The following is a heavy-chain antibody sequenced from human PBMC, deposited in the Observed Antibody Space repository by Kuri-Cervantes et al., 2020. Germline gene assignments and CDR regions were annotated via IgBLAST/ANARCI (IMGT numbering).Heavy chain of an antibody. CDR3: ARVRSGYDSGALDY. Sequence: SLKISCAASGFTFDDYAMHWVRQAPGKGLEWVSGISWNSGSIGYADSVKGRFTISRDNAKNSLYLQMNSLRAEDTAVYYCARVRSGYDSGALDYWGQGTLVTVSS. D-gene: IGHD5-12*01. J-gene: IGHJ4*02. V-gene: IGHV3-9*01. CDR2: ISWNSGSI. CDR1: GFTFDDYA.